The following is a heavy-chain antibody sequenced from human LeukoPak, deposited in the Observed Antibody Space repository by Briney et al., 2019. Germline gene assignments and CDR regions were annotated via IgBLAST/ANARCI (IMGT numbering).Heavy chain of an antibody. CDR2: IYPGDSDT. D-gene: IGHD3-9*01. Sequence: SGESLKISCKGSGYSFTSYWIGWVRQMPGKGLEWMGIIYPGDSDTRYSPSFQGQVTISAAKSISTAYLQWSSLKASDTAMYYCARHDILTGYSYYYYYYMDVWGKGTTVTVSS. V-gene: IGHV5-51*01. CDR3: ARHDILTGYSYYYYYYMDV. J-gene: IGHJ6*03. CDR1: GYSFTSYW.